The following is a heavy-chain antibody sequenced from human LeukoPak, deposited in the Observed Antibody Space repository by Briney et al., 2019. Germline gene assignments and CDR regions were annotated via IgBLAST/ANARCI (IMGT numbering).Heavy chain of an antibody. CDR1: GFTFSSYW. V-gene: IGHV3-74*01. Sequence: GGSLRLSCAASGFTFSSYWMHWVRQAPGKGLVWVSRINSDGSSTSYADSVKGRFTISRDNAKNSLYLQMNSLRAEDTAVYYCARGATDSSGWYEERYYFDYWGQGTLVTVSS. CDR2: INSDGSST. D-gene: IGHD6-19*01. CDR3: ARGATDSSGWYEERYYFDY. J-gene: IGHJ4*02.